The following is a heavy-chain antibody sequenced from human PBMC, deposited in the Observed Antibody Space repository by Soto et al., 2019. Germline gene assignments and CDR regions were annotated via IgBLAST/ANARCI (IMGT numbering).Heavy chain of an antibody. D-gene: IGHD5-12*01. Sequence: QVQLQESGPGLVKPSQTLSHTCTVSGGSISSGGYYWSWIRQHPGKGLEWIGYIYYSGSTYYNPSLKSRVTIAVDTSKNQFSLKLSSVTAADTAVYYCAREEGGGYDHRWFDPWGQGTLVTVSS. CDR3: AREEGGGYDHRWFDP. CDR1: GGSISSGGYY. CDR2: IYYSGST. J-gene: IGHJ5*02. V-gene: IGHV4-31*03.